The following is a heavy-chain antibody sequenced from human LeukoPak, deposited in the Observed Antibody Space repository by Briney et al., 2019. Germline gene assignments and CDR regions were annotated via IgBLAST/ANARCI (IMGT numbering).Heavy chain of an antibody. J-gene: IGHJ4*02. D-gene: IGHD6-13*01. CDR2: IYRSGST. CDR3: ARRKGSSWDFDY. Sequence: SETLSLTCTVSGYSISSGYYWGWIRQPPGKGREWIGSIYRSGSTYYNPSLKSRVTISVDTSKNQFSLKLSSVTAADTAVYYCARRKGSSWDFDYWGQGTLVTVSS. CDR1: GYSISSGYY. V-gene: IGHV4-38-2*02.